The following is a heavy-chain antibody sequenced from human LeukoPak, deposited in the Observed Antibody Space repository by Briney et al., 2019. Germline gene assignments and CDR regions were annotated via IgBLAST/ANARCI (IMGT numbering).Heavy chain of an antibody. CDR1: GVSISSGTHY. Sequence: SETLSLTCTVSGVSISSGTHYWGWVRQPPGKGLEWVGSIFYRGTTFYSPSLKGRVTVSIDTSKNQFSLNLNSVTAADTAVYYCARHDYDLLTGYTINWFDPWGQGILVTVSS. V-gene: IGHV4-39*01. D-gene: IGHD3-9*01. CDR3: ARHDYDLLTGYTINWFDP. CDR2: IFYRGTT. J-gene: IGHJ5*02.